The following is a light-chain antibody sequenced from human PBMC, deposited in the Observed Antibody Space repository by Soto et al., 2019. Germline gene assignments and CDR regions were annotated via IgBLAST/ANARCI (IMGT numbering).Light chain of an antibody. CDR2: DVS. Sequence: QSALTQPRSVSGSPGQSVTISCTGTSSDVGCYNYVSWYQQHPGKAPKLMIFDVSKRPSGVPDRCSGSKSANTASLTISGRQADDEADDYCCSYAGTYTYVFGSGTKLTVL. J-gene: IGLJ1*01. CDR1: SSDVGCYNY. CDR3: CSYAGTYTYV. V-gene: IGLV2-11*01.